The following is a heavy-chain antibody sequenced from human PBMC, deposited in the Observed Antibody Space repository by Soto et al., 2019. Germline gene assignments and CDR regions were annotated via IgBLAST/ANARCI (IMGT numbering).Heavy chain of an antibody. V-gene: IGHV1-69*14. CDR2: IIPIFGSA. Sequence: QVQLVQSGAEVKKPGSSVKVSCKASGGTFGSYGLSWVRQAPGQGLEWMGGIIPIFGSANYAQKFQGRVTITADISTSTAYMELSSLRAEETAVYSCARESGYNFGPFDYWGQGALVTVSS. J-gene: IGHJ4*02. D-gene: IGHD5-12*01. CDR3: ARESGYNFGPFDY. CDR1: GGTFGSYG.